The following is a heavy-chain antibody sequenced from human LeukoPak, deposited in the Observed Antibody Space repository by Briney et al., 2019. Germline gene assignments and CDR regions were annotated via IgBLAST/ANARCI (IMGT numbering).Heavy chain of an antibody. CDR1: GGSISSYY. V-gene: IGHV4-4*07. Sequence: SQTLSLTCTVSGGSISSYYWSWIRQPAGKGLEWIGRIYTSGSTNYNPSLKSRVTMSVDTSKNQFSLKLSSVTAADTAVYYCAREKIVGATRPFDYWGQGTLVTVSS. CDR2: IYTSGST. CDR3: AREKIVGATRPFDY. D-gene: IGHD1-26*01. J-gene: IGHJ4*02.